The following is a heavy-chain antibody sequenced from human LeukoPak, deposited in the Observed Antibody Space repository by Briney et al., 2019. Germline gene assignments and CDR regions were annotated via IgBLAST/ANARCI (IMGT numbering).Heavy chain of an antibody. CDR2: INHSGST. D-gene: IGHD2-21*01. Sequence: SETLSLTCAVYGVSFSGYYWSWLRQPPGKGLEWIGEINHSGSTNYNPSLKSRVTISVDTSKNQFSLKLSSVTAADTAVYYCARDMTLRGGGEHWGQGTLVTVSS. CDR3: ARDMTLRGGGEH. V-gene: IGHV4-34*01. CDR1: GVSFSGYY. J-gene: IGHJ4*02.